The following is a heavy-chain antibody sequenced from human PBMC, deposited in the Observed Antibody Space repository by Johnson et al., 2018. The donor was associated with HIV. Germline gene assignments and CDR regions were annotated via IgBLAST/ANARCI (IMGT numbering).Heavy chain of an antibody. CDR1: GFTVSSNY. Sequence: VQLVESGGGLIQPGGSLRLSCAASGFTVSSNYMSWVRQAPGKGLEYVSAISNNGGSTYYANSVKGRFTISRDNSKNTLYLQMNSLRAEDTAVYYCARDGMAATKANIWGQGTMVTVSS. D-gene: IGHD1-14*01. CDR3: ARDGMAATKANI. CDR2: ISNNGGST. J-gene: IGHJ3*02. V-gene: IGHV3-64*01.